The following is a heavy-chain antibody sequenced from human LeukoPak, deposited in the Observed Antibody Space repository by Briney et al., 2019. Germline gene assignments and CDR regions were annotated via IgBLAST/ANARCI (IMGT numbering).Heavy chain of an antibody. V-gene: IGHV4-38-2*01. Sequence: SGTLSLTXAVSGYSISSGYYWGWIRQPPGKGLEWIGSIYHSGSTYYNPSLKSRITISVDTSKNQFSLKLSSVTAADTAVYYCARHAAYYDFWSGYRANWFDPWGQGTLVTVSS. CDR2: IYHSGST. D-gene: IGHD3-3*01. CDR1: GYSISSGYY. CDR3: ARHAAYYDFWSGYRANWFDP. J-gene: IGHJ5*02.